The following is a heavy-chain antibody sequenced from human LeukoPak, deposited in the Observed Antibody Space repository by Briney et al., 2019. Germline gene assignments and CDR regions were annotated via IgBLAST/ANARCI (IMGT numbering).Heavy chain of an antibody. CDR2: ISYDGSNK. D-gene: IGHD2-15*01. V-gene: IGHV3-30-3*01. Sequence: GGSLRLSCAASGFTFSSYAMHWVRQAPGKGLERVAVISYDGSNKYYADSVKGRFTISRDNSKNTLYLQMNSLRAEDTAVYYCARDFATDIVVVVAAAILDYWGQGTLVTVSS. J-gene: IGHJ4*02. CDR1: GFTFSSYA. CDR3: ARDFATDIVVVVAAAILDY.